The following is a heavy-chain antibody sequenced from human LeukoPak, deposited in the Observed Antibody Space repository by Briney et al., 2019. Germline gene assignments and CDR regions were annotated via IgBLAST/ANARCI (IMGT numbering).Heavy chain of an antibody. Sequence: GGSLRLSCAASGFTFSSYWMSWVRQAPGKGLEWVANIKQDGSEKYYVDSVKGRFTISRDNAKNSLYLQMNSLRAEDTAVYYCARDSRGYSSYEGDDAFDIWGQGTMVTVSS. CDR3: ARDSRGYSSYEGDDAFDI. D-gene: IGHD5-12*01. J-gene: IGHJ3*02. CDR1: GFTFSSYW. CDR2: IKQDGSEK. V-gene: IGHV3-7*01.